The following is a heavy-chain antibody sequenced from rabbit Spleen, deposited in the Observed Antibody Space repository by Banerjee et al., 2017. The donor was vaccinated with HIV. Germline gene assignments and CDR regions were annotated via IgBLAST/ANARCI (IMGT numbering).Heavy chain of an antibody. J-gene: IGHJ2*01. V-gene: IGHV1S45*01. CDR3: ARNYVNAFDP. Sequence: QEQLVESGGGLVQPEGSLTLTCTASGVSFSSNYYMCWVRQAPGKGLEWIACIDTGSSGFSYFASWAKGRFTISKTSSTTVTLQMTSLTAADTATYFCARNYVNAFDPWGPGTLVTVS. D-gene: IGHD1-1*01. CDR1: GVSFSSNYY. CDR2: IDTGSSGFS.